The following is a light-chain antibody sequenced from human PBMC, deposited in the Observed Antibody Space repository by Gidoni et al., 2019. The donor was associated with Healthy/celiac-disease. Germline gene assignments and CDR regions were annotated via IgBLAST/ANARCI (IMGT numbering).Light chain of an antibody. CDR2: AYS. J-gene: IGKJ4*01. CDR1: QSISRY. CDR3: HQRYSTPRLT. Sequence: DIQMTQSPSSLSASVGDRVTITCRASQSISRYLYLYQQKPWKAPKLLIYAYSRLQSGVPSRLSGSGSGTDFNLTLSSLRPEDFATYSCHQRYSTPRLTFGGGTKVEIK. V-gene: IGKV1-39*01.